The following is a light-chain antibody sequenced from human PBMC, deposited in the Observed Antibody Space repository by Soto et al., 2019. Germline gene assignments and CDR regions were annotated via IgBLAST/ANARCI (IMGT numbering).Light chain of an antibody. Sequence: EIVMTQSPDTLSLSPGERATLSCRASQVVTTNLAWYQQKPGQAPRLLIYDASTRAAGIPARFSGTGSGTEFALTISSLQSEDFAVYYCQQYSNWPPLTFGQGTRLQIK. CDR3: QQYSNWPPLT. CDR1: QVVTTN. J-gene: IGKJ5*01. CDR2: DAS. V-gene: IGKV3-15*01.